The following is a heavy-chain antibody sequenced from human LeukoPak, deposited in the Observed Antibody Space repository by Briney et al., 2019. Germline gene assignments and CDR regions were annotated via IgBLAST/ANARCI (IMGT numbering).Heavy chain of an antibody. Sequence: SETLSLTCAVYGGSFSGYYWSWIRQPPGKGLEWIGEINHSGSNNYNPSLKSRVTISVDTSKNQFSLKLSSVTAADTAVYYCARGHIAAAGTNAFDIWGQGTMVTVSS. J-gene: IGHJ3*02. CDR3: ARGHIAAAGTNAFDI. CDR1: GGSFSGYY. CDR2: INHSGSN. D-gene: IGHD6-13*01. V-gene: IGHV4-34*01.